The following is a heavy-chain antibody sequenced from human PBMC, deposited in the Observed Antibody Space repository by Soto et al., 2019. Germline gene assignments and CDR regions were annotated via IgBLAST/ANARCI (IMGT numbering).Heavy chain of an antibody. Sequence: QVQLVQSGAEVKKPGASVKVSCKASGYTFTSYAMHWVRQAPGQRLEWMGWINAGNGNTKYSQKFQGRVTITRDRSASTAYMELSSLRSEDTAVYSCARASRGGYPFAYWGQGTLVTVSS. D-gene: IGHD5-12*01. CDR1: GYTFTSYA. J-gene: IGHJ4*02. V-gene: IGHV1-3*01. CDR2: INAGNGNT. CDR3: ARASRGGYPFAY.